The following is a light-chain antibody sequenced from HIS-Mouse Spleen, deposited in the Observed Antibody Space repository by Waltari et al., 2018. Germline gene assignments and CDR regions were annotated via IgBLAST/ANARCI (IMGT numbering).Light chain of an antibody. J-gene: IGLJ1*01. CDR1: SSDVGGYNS. V-gene: IGLV2-14*01. Sequence: QSALTQPASVSGSPGPSIPISCTGTSSDVGGYNSVSWYQQHPGKAPKLMIYEVSNRPSGVSNRFSGSKSGNTASLTISGLQAEDEADYYCSSYTSSSTLGVFGTGTKVTVL. CDR3: SSYTSSSTLGV. CDR2: EVS.